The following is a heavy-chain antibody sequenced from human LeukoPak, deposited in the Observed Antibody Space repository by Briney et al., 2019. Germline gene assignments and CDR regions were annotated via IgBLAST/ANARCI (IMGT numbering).Heavy chain of an antibody. D-gene: IGHD6-13*01. CDR3: ERDRGGQLIRTYYFDY. Sequence: SETLSLTCAVSGDSISSSNWWSWVRQPPGKGLEWIGEIYHSGSTNYNPSLKSRVTISVDKSKNQFSLKLSSVTAADTAVYYCERDRGGQLIRTYYFDYWGQGTLVTVSS. CDR1: GDSISSSNW. CDR2: IYHSGST. V-gene: IGHV4-4*02. J-gene: IGHJ4*02.